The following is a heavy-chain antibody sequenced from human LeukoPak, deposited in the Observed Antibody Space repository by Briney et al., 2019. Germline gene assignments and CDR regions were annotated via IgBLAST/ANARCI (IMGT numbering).Heavy chain of an antibody. D-gene: IGHD6-19*01. CDR1: GFTFSDYY. Sequence: GGSLRLSCAAPGFTFSDYYMSWIRQAPGKGLEWVSYISSSGSTIYYADSVKGRFTISRDNAKDSLYLQMNSLRAEDTAVYYCARAPLYSSGWYFDYWGQGTLVTVSS. J-gene: IGHJ4*02. V-gene: IGHV3-11*01. CDR2: ISSSGSTI. CDR3: ARAPLYSSGWYFDY.